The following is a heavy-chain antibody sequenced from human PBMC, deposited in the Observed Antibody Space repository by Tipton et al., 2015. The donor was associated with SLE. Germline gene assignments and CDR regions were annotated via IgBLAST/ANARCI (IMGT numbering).Heavy chain of an antibody. J-gene: IGHJ4*02. CDR3: ARGGGWELWYFDY. Sequence: TLSLTCAVYGGSFSGYYWSWIRQPPGKGLERIGEINHSGSTNYNPSLKSRVTISVDTSKNQFSLKLSSVTAADTAVYYCARGGGWELWYFDYWGQGTLVTVSS. V-gene: IGHV4-34*01. CDR1: GGSFSGYY. D-gene: IGHD1-26*01. CDR2: INHSGST.